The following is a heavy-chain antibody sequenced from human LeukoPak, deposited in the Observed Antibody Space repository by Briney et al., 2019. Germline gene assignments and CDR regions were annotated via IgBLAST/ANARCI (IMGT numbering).Heavy chain of an antibody. Sequence: SETLSLTCTVSGGSISSYYWSWIRQPPGKGLEWIGFIYHTGSTNYGPSLKSRVTMSVDTSKKQLSLKLSSVTAADTAVYYCAGGHSSGWTAFDYWGQGTLVSVSS. CDR1: GGSISSYY. J-gene: IGHJ4*02. CDR2: IYHTGST. V-gene: IGHV4-59*08. D-gene: IGHD6-19*01. CDR3: AGGHSSGWTAFDY.